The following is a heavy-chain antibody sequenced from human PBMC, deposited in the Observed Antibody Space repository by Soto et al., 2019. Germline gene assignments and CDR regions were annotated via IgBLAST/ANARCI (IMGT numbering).Heavy chain of an antibody. CDR1: GFTFSSYG. Sequence: HPGGSLRLSCAASGFTFSSYGMHWVRQAPGKGLEWVAVISYDGSNKYYADSVKGRFTISRDNSKNTLYLQMNSLRAEDTAVYCCAKDRRYSTIFGVVIGENWFDPWGQGTLVTVSS. J-gene: IGHJ5*02. D-gene: IGHD3-3*01. V-gene: IGHV3-30*18. CDR2: ISYDGSNK. CDR3: AKDRRYSTIFGVVIGENWFDP.